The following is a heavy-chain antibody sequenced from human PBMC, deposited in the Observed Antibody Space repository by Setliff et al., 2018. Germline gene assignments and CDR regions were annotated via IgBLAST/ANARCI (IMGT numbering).Heavy chain of an antibody. J-gene: IGHJ4*02. Sequence: PSETLSLTCAASGGTFSYYYWTWIRQPPGKGLEWVGEINHTGTTKYNPSLQSRLTLSVDTSKNQVSLNLRSVTAADTAVYYCARTGTYRYFDYWGQGTQVTVSS. D-gene: IGHD1-1*01. V-gene: IGHV4-34*01. CDR1: GGTFSYYY. CDR2: INHTGTT. CDR3: ARTGTYRYFDY.